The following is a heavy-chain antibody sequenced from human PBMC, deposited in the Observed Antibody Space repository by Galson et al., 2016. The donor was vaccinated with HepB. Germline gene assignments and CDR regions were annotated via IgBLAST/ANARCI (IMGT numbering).Heavy chain of an antibody. CDR2: ISYDGSKK. CDR3: ATEGGYYYDSSGYSLHGRYFQY. D-gene: IGHD3-22*01. CDR1: GFTFRSYV. V-gene: IGHV3-30*04. J-gene: IGHJ1*01. Sequence: SLRLSCAASGFTFRSYVMYWVRQAPGKGLEWVADISYDGSKKYYADSVKGRFTISRDNSKNTVYLQMSSLRVEDTAVFYCATEGGYYYDSSGYSLHGRYFQYWGQGTLVTVSS.